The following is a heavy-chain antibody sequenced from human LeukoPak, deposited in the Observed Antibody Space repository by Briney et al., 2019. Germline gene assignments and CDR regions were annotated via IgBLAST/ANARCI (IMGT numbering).Heavy chain of an antibody. CDR1: GYTFTSYG. V-gene: IGHV1-18*01. CDR3: ARWGPSPSDY. Sequence: ASVKVSCKASGYTFTSYGISWVRQAPGQGLEWMGWISTYNGNTDYAQNLQGRVTMTTDTSTTTAYMELRSLTSDDTAVYYCARWGPSPSDYWGQGTLITVSS. D-gene: IGHD3-16*01. J-gene: IGHJ4*02. CDR2: ISTYNGNT.